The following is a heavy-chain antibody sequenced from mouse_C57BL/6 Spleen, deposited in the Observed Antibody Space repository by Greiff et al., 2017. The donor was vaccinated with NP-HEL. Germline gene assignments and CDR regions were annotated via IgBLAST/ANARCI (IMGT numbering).Heavy chain of an antibody. Sequence: VQLQQSGAELVRPGASVKLSCTASGFNIKDDYMHWVKQRPEQGLEWIGWIDPENGDTEYASKFQGKATITADTSSNTAYLQLSSLTSEDTAVYYCTTWDGYYVGFAYWGQGTLVTVSA. CDR1: GFNIKDDY. V-gene: IGHV14-4*01. CDR3: TTWDGYYVGFAY. CDR2: IDPENGDT. D-gene: IGHD2-3*01. J-gene: IGHJ3*01.